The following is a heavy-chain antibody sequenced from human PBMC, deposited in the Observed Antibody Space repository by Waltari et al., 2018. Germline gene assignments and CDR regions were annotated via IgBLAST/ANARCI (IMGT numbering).Heavy chain of an antibody. D-gene: IGHD1-26*01. CDR3: ARGGIVGATFWYFDL. CDR2: INHSGST. CDR1: GGSFSGYY. Sequence: QVQLQQWGAGLLKPSETLSLTCAVYGGSFSGYYWSWIRQPPGKGLEWIGEINHSGSTNYNPSLKSRVTISVDTSKNQFSLKLSSVTAADTAVYYCARGGIVGATFWYFDLWGRGTLVTVSS. V-gene: IGHV4-34*01. J-gene: IGHJ2*01.